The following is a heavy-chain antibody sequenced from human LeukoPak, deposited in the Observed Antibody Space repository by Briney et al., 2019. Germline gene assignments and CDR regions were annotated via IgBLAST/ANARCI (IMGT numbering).Heavy chain of an antibody. J-gene: IGHJ6*02. CDR2: IDPSDSYN. V-gene: IGHV5-10-1*01. Sequence: GESLKFSCKGSGYSFTCYWISWGRAMPGKGVEWMGRIDPSDSYNNYSPSLHGLVIISANKSITPAYLLWSNLTASHPTMYYSARIGRSYRNAYYYYGMDVWGQGTTVIVPS. CDR3: ARIGRSYRNAYYYYGMDV. CDR1: GYSFTCYW. D-gene: IGHD1-14*01.